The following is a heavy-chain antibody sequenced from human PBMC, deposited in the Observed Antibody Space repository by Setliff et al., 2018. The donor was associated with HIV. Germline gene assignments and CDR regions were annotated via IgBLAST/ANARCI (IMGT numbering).Heavy chain of an antibody. CDR3: ATDNGPSYSMDI. D-gene: IGHD2-21*01. J-gene: IGHJ6*02. CDR2: IKKSSDGGKT. V-gene: IGHV3-15*01. Sequence: PSETLSLSCVASGFTFNNAWMNWVRQAPGKGLEWLGRIKKSSDGGKTDDASPVKGRFTISRDDSKNTLYLQMNSLKIEDTAVYFCATDNGPSYSMDIWGQGTTVTVSS. CDR1: GFTFNNAW.